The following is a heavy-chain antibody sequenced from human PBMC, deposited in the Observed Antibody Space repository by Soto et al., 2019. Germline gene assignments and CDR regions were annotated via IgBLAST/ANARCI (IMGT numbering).Heavy chain of an antibody. J-gene: IGHJ5*02. Sequence: SETLSLTCTVTGGSISSYYWSWIRQPPGKGLEWIGEINHIGSTNYNPSLKSRVTISVDTSKNQFSLKLSSVTAADTAVYYCARVGGTMVRGVNFRLPSWFDPWGQGTLVTVPQ. D-gene: IGHD3-10*01. V-gene: IGHV4-34*01. CDR1: GGSISSYY. CDR2: INHIGST. CDR3: ARVGGTMVRGVNFRLPSWFDP.